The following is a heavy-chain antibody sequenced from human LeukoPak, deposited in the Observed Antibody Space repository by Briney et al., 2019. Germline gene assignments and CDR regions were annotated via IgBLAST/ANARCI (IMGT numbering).Heavy chain of an antibody. Sequence: SETLSLTCAVYGGSISGYYWSWIRQPPVKGQERIGEINHSGSTNYSPSLKSRVTISVDTSKNQFSLKLSSVTAADTAVYYCARGRLWQLAVFKFDYWGQGTLVTVSS. J-gene: IGHJ4*02. CDR2: INHSGST. V-gene: IGHV4-34*01. D-gene: IGHD6-6*01. CDR3: ARGRLWQLAVFKFDY. CDR1: GGSISGYY.